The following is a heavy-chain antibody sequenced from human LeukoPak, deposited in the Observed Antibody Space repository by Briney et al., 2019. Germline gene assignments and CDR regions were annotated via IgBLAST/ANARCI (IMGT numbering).Heavy chain of an antibody. CDR3: ASDPPWENDAFDI. CDR2: IRYDGSNK. D-gene: IGHD1-26*01. CDR1: GFSFSSYG. V-gene: IGHV3-33*08. J-gene: IGHJ3*02. Sequence: QPGGSLRLSCAASGFSFSSYGMHWVRQAPGKGLEWVAFIRYDGSNKYYADSVKGRFTISRDNAKNSLYLQMNSLRVEDTAVYYCASDPPWENDAFDIWGQGTMVTVSS.